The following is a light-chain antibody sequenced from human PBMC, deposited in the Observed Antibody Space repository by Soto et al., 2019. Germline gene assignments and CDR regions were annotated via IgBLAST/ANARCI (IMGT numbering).Light chain of an antibody. CDR2: GAS. CDR1: QSVSSGY. CDR3: QQRSNWPPIT. V-gene: IGKV3D-20*02. Sequence: EIVLTQSPGTLSLSPGERATLSCRASQSVSSGYLAWYQQKPGQAPRLLIYGASTRATGIPDRFRGAGSGTDFTLTISRLEPEDFAVYYCQQRSNWPPITFGQGTRLEIK. J-gene: IGKJ5*01.